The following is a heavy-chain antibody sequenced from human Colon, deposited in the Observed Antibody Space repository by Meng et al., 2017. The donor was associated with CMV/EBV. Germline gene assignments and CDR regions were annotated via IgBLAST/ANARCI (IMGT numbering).Heavy chain of an antibody. CDR2: IFYSVST. J-gene: IGHJ6*02. V-gene: IGHV4-61*01. CDR1: GASVSSGSYY. D-gene: IGHD2-15*01. CDR3: ARDATSCSGGTCYFLGMDV. Sequence: SETLSLTCTVSGASVSSGSYYWSWVRQSPGKGLEWIGYIFYSVSTNYNPSLESRVTISGDTSKNQFSLKLRSVTAVDTAVYYCARDATSCSGGTCYFLGMDVWGQGTTVTVSS.